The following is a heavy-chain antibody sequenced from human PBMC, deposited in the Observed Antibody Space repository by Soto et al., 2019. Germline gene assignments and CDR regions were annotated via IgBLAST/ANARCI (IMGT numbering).Heavy chain of an antibody. Sequence: QVQLQESGPRLVEASQTLSLTCTVSNASITSSGYYWSWVRQPPGKRLEWIGYIYHSGSTFYSPSLHSRLTMSVDTSKNQFSLTLRSVTAADTAVYHCARMNGTSYVPDYWGQGTLVTVSS. CDR3: ARMNGTSYVPDY. V-gene: IGHV4-31*03. CDR1: NASITSSGYY. CDR2: IYHSGST. J-gene: IGHJ4*02. D-gene: IGHD2-8*01.